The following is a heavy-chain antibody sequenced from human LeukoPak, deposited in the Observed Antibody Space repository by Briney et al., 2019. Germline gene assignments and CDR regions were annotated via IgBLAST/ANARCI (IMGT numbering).Heavy chain of an antibody. J-gene: IGHJ6*02. CDR2: IYYSGST. CDR3: ARGQAVNYYGMDV. Sequence: SETLSLTCTVSGGSISSGDYYWSWLRQPPGKGLEWIGYIYYSGSTYYNPSLKSRVTISVDTSKNQFSLKLSSVTAADTAVYYCARGQAVNYYGMDVWGQGTTVTVSS. V-gene: IGHV4-30-4*01. CDR1: GGSISSGDYY. D-gene: IGHD2-15*01.